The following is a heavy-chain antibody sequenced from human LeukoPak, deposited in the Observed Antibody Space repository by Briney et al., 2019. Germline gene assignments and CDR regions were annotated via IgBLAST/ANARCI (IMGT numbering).Heavy chain of an antibody. CDR1: GGTFSSYA. CDR3: ARHSGSWAYFDY. D-gene: IGHD1-26*01. CDR2: ISAYNSNT. V-gene: IGHV1-18*01. Sequence: ASVKVSCKASGGTFSSYAISWVRQAPGQGLEWMGWISAYNSNTNYAQKLQGRVTMTTDTSTSTAYMELRSLRSDDTAVYYCARHSGSWAYFDYWGQGTLVTVSS. J-gene: IGHJ4*02.